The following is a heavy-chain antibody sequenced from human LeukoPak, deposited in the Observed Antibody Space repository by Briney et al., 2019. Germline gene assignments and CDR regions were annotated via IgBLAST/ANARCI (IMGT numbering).Heavy chain of an antibody. J-gene: IGHJ3*02. Sequence: PSETLSLTCAVSGYSISSGYYWGWIRQPPGKGLEWIGSIYHSGSTYYNLSLKSRVTISVDTSKNQFSLKLSSVTAADTAVYYCARQVPIVVAPAAPYAFDIWGQGTMVTVSS. CDR2: IYHSGST. CDR1: GYSISSGYY. CDR3: ARQVPIVVAPAAPYAFDI. V-gene: IGHV4-38-2*01. D-gene: IGHD2-2*01.